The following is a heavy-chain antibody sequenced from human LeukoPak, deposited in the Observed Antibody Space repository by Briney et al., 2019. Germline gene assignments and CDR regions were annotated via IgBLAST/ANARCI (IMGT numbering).Heavy chain of an antibody. D-gene: IGHD1-1*01. J-gene: IGHJ3*02. V-gene: IGHV1-69-2*01. CDR2: VDPEDGKT. CDR1: GYTFTDYY. Sequence: GASVKVSCKSSGYTFTDYYMYWVQQAPGKGFAWMGRVDPEDGKTIYAERFQGRVTITADTSTDTAYMELNSLRSEDTAVYYCAAQNGGGNDAFDIWGQGTMVTVSS. CDR3: AAQNGGGNDAFDI.